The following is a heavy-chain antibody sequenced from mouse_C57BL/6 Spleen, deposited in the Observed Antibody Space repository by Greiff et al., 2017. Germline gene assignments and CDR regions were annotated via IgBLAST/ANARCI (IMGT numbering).Heavy chain of an antibody. J-gene: IGHJ2*01. CDR2: IDPSDSYT. Sequence: VQLQQPGAELVMPGASVKLSCKASGYTFTSYWMHWVKQRPGQGLEWIGEIDPSDSYTNYTQKFKGKSTLTVDKSSSTAYMQLSSLTSEDSAVYYCARGYGNYVDYFDYWGQGTTLTVSS. D-gene: IGHD2-1*01. CDR3: ARGYGNYVDYFDY. CDR1: GYTFTSYW. V-gene: IGHV1-69*01.